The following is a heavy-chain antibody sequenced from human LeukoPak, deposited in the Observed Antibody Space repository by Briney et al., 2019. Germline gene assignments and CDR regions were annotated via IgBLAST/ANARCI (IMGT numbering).Heavy chain of an antibody. J-gene: IGHJ4*02. CDR1: GYAFTSYG. CDR2: ISAYNGNT. V-gene: IGHV1-18*01. D-gene: IGHD3-22*01. Sequence: VASVKVSCKASGYAFTSYGISWVRQAPGQGLEWMGWISAYNGNTNYAQKLQGRVTMTTDTSTSTAYMELRSLRSDDTAVYYCARAPEYYYDSSGYSGYYFDYWGQGTLVTVSS. CDR3: ARAPEYYYDSSGYSGYYFDY.